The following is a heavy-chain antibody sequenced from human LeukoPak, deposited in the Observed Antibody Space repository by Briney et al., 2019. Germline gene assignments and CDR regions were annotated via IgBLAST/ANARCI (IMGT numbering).Heavy chain of an antibody. J-gene: IGHJ4*02. Sequence: PGGSLRLSCAASGFTFSSYSMSWVRQAPGKGLEWVSSITTSSTYISYADSVKGRFTISRGNAKNSLYLQMNSLRAEDTAVYYCARGKYSSGWFDYWGQGTLFTVSS. CDR3: ARGKYSSGWFDY. D-gene: IGHD6-19*01. CDR1: GFTFSSYS. V-gene: IGHV3-21*01. CDR2: ITTSSTYI.